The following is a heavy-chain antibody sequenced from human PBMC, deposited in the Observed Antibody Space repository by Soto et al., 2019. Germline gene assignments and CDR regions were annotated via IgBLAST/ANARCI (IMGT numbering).Heavy chain of an antibody. CDR3: AKDLGTFYGDYPFDY. J-gene: IGHJ4*02. CDR1: GFTFSSYG. V-gene: IGHV3-30*02. CDR2: IWYDGSNK. Sequence: HPGGSLRLSCAASGFTFSSYGMHWVRQAPGKGLEWVAVIWYDGSNKYYADSVKGRFTISRDNSKNTLYLQMNSLRAEDTAVYYCAKDLGTFYGDYPFDYWGQGTLVTVSS. D-gene: IGHD4-17*01.